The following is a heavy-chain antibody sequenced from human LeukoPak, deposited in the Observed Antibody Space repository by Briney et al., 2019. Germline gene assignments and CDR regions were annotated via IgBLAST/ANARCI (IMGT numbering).Heavy chain of an antibody. Sequence: GASVKVSCKASGYTFTSYDINWVRQATGQGLEWMGWMNPNSGNTNYAQKLQGRVTMTTDTSTSTAYMELRSLRSDDTAVYYCARSGTYYCSGGSCYSGLGYWGQGTLVTVSS. CDR2: MNPNSGNT. CDR3: ARSGTYYCSGGSCYSGLGY. J-gene: IGHJ4*02. V-gene: IGHV1-18*01. D-gene: IGHD2-15*01. CDR1: GYTFTSYD.